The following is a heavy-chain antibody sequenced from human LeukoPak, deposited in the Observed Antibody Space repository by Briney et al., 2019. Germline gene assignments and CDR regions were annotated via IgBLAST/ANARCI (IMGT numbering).Heavy chain of an antibody. D-gene: IGHD1-1*01. CDR3: ARDNDKVVDH. Sequence: EASVKVSCKTSGYAFSNYGISWVRQAPGQGLEWMGWITAYNGNRLYAQRFQGRITLTTDTSTSTSYMELRSLEYDDTAIYYCARDNDKVVDHWGQGTLGAVSS. CDR2: ITAYNGNR. J-gene: IGHJ4*01. CDR1: GYAFSNYG. V-gene: IGHV1-18*01.